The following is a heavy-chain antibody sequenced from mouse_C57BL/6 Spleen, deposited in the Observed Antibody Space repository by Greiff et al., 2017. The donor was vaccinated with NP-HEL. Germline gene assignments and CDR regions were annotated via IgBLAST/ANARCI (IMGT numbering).Heavy chain of an antibody. J-gene: IGHJ2*01. CDR3: ARRSNDFDY. Sequence: VQLQQSGPVLVKPGASVKMSCKASGYTFTDYYMNWVKQSHGKSLEWIGVINPYNGGTSYNQKFKGKATLTVDKSSSTAYMELNSLTSEDSAVYYCARRSNDFDYWGQGTTLTVSS. CDR2: INPYNGGT. D-gene: IGHD2-5*01. V-gene: IGHV1-19*01. CDR1: GYTFTDYY.